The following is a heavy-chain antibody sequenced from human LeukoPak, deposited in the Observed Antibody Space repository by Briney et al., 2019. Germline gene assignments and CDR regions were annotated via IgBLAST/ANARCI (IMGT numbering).Heavy chain of an antibody. CDR2: IKQDGSEK. D-gene: IGHD3-3*01. Sequence: QSGGSLRLSCAASGFTFSSYWMSWVRQAPGKGLEWVSNIKQDGSEKYYVDSVKGRFTISRDNAKNSLYLQMNSLRAEDTAVYYCARVKDPIFGVLFFGGQGTLVTVSS. CDR1: GFTFSSYW. CDR3: ARVKDPIFGVLFF. V-gene: IGHV3-7*01. J-gene: IGHJ4*02.